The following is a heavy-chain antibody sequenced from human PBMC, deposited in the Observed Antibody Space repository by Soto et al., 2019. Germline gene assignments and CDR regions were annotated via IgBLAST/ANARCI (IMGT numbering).Heavy chain of an antibody. J-gene: IGHJ6*02. CDR1: GGSVSSGSYY. CDR2: IYYSGST. Sequence: SETLSLTCTVSGGSVSSGSYYWSWIRQPPGKGLEWIGYIYYSGSTNYNPSLKSRVTISVDTSKNQFSLKLSSVTAADTAVYYCARSPDSSGYYPRWYYYGMDVWAKGPRSPSP. CDR3: ARSPDSSGYYPRWYYYGMDV. D-gene: IGHD3-22*01. V-gene: IGHV4-61*01.